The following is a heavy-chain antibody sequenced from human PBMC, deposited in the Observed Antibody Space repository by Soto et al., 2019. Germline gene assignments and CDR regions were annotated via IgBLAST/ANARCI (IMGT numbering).Heavy chain of an antibody. CDR2: INPKSGGT. CDR3: ARGDSTDCSNGVCSFFYNHDMDV. D-gene: IGHD2-8*01. V-gene: IGHV1-2*04. J-gene: IGHJ6*02. CDR1: GYSFTDYD. Sequence: ASVKVSCKASGYSFTDYDIHWVRQAPGQGLEWLGRINPKSGGTSTAQKFQGWVTMTTDTSISTASMELTRLTSDDTAIYYCARGDSTDCSNGVCSFFYNHDMDVWGQGTTVTVSS.